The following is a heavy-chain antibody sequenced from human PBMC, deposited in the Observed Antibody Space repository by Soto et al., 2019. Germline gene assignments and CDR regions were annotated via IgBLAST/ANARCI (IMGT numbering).Heavy chain of an antibody. Sequence: PSETLSLTCAVSGDSISSSSSYYWGWIRQPPGKGLEWIANMYYSGSKYYNPSLKSRVTISLETSKNQFSLTLSSVTAADTAVYYCARIKIVGIHTYSMDVWGQGTPVT. D-gene: IGHD3-3*01. V-gene: IGHV4-39*01. CDR1: GDSISSSSSYY. CDR2: MYYSGSK. CDR3: ARIKIVGIHTYSMDV. J-gene: IGHJ6*03.